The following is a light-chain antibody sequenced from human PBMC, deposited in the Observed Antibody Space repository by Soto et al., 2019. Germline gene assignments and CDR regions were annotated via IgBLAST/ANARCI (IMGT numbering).Light chain of an antibody. CDR3: SAYTVSRTYV. Sequence: LTQPASVSGSPGQSITISCTGTSSDVGAYNFVSWHQQHPGKAPKLMIYNVYDRPSGISYRFSGSKSGNMASLTISGLQGEDEADYYCSAYTVSRTYVFGTGTKATVL. V-gene: IGLV2-14*03. CDR1: SSDVGAYNF. J-gene: IGLJ1*01. CDR2: NVY.